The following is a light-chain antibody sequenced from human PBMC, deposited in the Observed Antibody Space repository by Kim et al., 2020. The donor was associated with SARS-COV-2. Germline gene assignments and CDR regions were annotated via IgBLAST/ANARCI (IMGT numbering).Light chain of an antibody. CDR3: QESYSTSWT. J-gene: IGKJ1*01. CDR2: AAS. Sequence: ASVGDGVTISSGASQSISIDLNWYQQKPGKAPKLLIYAASSLQSGVPSRCSGSGSGTDFTLTISSLQPEDFATYHCQESYSTSWTFGQGTKVDIK. V-gene: IGKV1-39*01. CDR1: QSISID.